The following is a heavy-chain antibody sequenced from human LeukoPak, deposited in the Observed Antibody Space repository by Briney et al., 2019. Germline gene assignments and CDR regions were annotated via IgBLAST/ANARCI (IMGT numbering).Heavy chain of an antibody. Sequence: SETLSLTCTVSGGSISSYYWSWIRQPPGKGLEWIAYIYYRGGTNYNPSLKSRVTISVDTSKNQFSLKLSSVTAADTAVYYCARRATGTSPLDYWGQGTLVNVSS. D-gene: IGHD1-1*01. CDR3: ARRATGTSPLDY. J-gene: IGHJ4*02. V-gene: IGHV4-59*08. CDR2: IYYRGGT. CDR1: GGSISSYY.